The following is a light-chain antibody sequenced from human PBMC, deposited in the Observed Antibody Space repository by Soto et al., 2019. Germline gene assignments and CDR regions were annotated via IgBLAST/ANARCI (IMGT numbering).Light chain of an antibody. CDR2: AAS. Sequence: DIQMTQSPSSLSASVGDRVTITCRASQSISSYLHWYQQKPGKAPKLLIYAASTLQSGVPSRFSGSGSGTDFTLTISCLQSEDFATYYCQQYYSYPRTFGQGTKVDIK. J-gene: IGKJ1*01. CDR1: QSISSY. CDR3: QQYYSYPRT. V-gene: IGKV1-39*01.